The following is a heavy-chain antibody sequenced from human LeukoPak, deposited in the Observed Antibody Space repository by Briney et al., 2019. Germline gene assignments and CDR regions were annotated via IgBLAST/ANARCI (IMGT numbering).Heavy chain of an antibody. Sequence: RGKSLMISCVASGYNFTFYWLGWMRHMPGKCLEWMGIIYPGDSDTRSRPSFQGQVTISADKSINTACLQWSSLKASDTAIYYCARRELYSGYDAYYGVDVWGQGTTVIVSS. D-gene: IGHD5-12*01. CDR1: GYNFTFYW. V-gene: IGHV5-51*01. CDR2: IYPGDSDT. CDR3: ARRELYSGYDAYYGVDV. J-gene: IGHJ6*02.